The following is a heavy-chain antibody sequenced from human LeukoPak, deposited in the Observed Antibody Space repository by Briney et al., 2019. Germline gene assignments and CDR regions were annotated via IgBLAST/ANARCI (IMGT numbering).Heavy chain of an antibody. V-gene: IGHV3-23*01. CDR3: AKGAMHYYDSSGYNYFDY. J-gene: IGHJ4*02. CDR2: MSGSGGST. Sequence: PEGSLRLSCSASGFTFSNYAMSWVRQAPGQGLEWVSAMSGSGGSTYYADSVKGRFTISRDNSKNTLYLQMNSLTAEDTAVFYCAKGAMHYYDSSGYNYFDYWGQGTLVTVSS. D-gene: IGHD3-22*01. CDR1: GFTFSNYA.